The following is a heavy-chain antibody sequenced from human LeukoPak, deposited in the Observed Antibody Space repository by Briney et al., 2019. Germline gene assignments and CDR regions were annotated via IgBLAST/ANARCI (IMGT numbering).Heavy chain of an antibody. CDR2: ISYDGSNE. V-gene: IGHV3-30*03. CDR1: GFTFSSYG. CDR3: ARGGGLDV. Sequence: GGSLRLSCTASGFTFSSYGMHWVRQAPGKGLEWVAVISYDGSNEYYVDSVKGRFTISRDNAKNSLYLQMSNLRAEDTAVYFCARGGGLDVWGQGATVTVSS. J-gene: IGHJ6*02. D-gene: IGHD3-16*01.